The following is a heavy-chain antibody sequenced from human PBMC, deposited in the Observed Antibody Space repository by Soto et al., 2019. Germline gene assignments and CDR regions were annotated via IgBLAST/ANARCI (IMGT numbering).Heavy chain of an antibody. Sequence: EVQLWESGGGLVQPGGSLRLSCAVSGFTFSSHVMSWVRQAPGKGLEWVSAISGTGGTYYADSVKGRFTISRDNSKNALYLQMNNLRDEDTAVYYCAKVRRGAYCSGGICYSPDYWGQGTLVIVSS. J-gene: IGHJ4*02. V-gene: IGHV3-23*01. D-gene: IGHD2-15*01. CDR3: AKVRRGAYCSGGICYSPDY. CDR2: ISGTGGT. CDR1: GFTFSSHV.